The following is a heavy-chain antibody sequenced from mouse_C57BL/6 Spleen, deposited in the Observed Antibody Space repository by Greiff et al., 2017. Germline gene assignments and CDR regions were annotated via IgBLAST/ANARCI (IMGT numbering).Heavy chain of an antibody. CDR3: ARNYGSSLGY. D-gene: IGHD1-1*01. Sequence: VQLQQSGAELVRPGSSVKLSCKASGYTFTSYWMHWVKQRPIQGLEWIGNIDPSDSETYYNQKFKDKATLTVDKSSSTAYMQLSSLTSEDSAVYYCARNYGSSLGYWGQGTTLTVSS. CDR1: GYTFTSYW. V-gene: IGHV1-52*01. CDR2: IDPSDSET. J-gene: IGHJ2*01.